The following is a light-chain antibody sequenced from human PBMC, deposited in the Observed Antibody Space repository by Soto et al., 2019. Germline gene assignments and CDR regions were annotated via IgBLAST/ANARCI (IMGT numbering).Light chain of an antibody. CDR3: QSYHSHNHMV. J-gene: IGLJ3*02. Sequence: NFMLTQPHSVSESPGKTVTISCTRSSGSIASNYVQWYQQRPGSAPTTVIYEDNQRPSGVPDRFSGSIDSSSNSASLTISGLKAGAQSEYCGQSYHSHNHMVSGGGTNGTVL. CDR1: SGSIASNY. CDR2: EDN. V-gene: IGLV6-57*03.